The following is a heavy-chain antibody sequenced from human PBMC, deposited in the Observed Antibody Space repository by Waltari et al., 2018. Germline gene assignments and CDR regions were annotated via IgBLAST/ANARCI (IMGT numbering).Heavy chain of an antibody. V-gene: IGHV1-2*06. CDR3: LRDSSGSHFDY. J-gene: IGHJ4*02. CDR1: GYTFTGYA. CDR2: INPKNGDT. D-gene: IGHD3-22*01. Sequence: LVQSGAEVKKPGASVKVSCKASGYTFTGYAILWVRQAPGQGVEWRGRINPKNGDTHYAQNFQGRVALTTDTSTNTAFMELQRLRSDDTAVYYCLRDSSGSHFDYWGQGTLVTVSS.